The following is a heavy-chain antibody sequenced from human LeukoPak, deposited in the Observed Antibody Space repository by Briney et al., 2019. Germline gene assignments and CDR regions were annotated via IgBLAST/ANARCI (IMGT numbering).Heavy chain of an antibody. Sequence: SETLSLTCAVYGGSFSGYYWSWTRQPPGKGLEWIGEINHSGSTNYNPSLKSRVTISVDTSKNQFSLKLSSVTAPDTAVYYCARGDPMTTVTTMDYWGQGTLVTVSS. CDR3: ARGDPMTTVTTMDY. D-gene: IGHD4-17*01. J-gene: IGHJ4*02. CDR1: GGSFSGYY. CDR2: INHSGST. V-gene: IGHV4-34*01.